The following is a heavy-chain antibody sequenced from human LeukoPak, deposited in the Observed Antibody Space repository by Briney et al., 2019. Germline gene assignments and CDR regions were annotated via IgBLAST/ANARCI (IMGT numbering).Heavy chain of an antibody. CDR3: ARDRDGTFDI. CDR1: GFTFSSYA. CDR2: IRYGASNK. Sequence: SGKSLRLSCAASGFTFSSYAMHWVRQAPGKGLEWVAFIRYGASNKYYADSVKGRFTVSRDNSKDTLYLQMNSLRPEDTALYYCARDRDGTFDIWGQGTMVTVSS. J-gene: IGHJ3*02. V-gene: IGHV3-30*04. D-gene: IGHD3-10*01.